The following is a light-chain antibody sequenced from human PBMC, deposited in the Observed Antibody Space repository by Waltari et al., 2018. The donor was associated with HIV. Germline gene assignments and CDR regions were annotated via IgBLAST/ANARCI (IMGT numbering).Light chain of an antibody. CDR2: RNK. J-gene: IGLJ2*01. CDR1: SSNIGSNY. V-gene: IGLV1-47*01. Sequence: QSVLTQSPSASGTPGQRVTISCSGSSSNIGSNYVYWYQQLPGTAPKLHCDRNKQRPSGLPARFSGSKSGTSASLAISGLRSEDEADYYCAAWDDSLSGPGFGGGTKLTVL. CDR3: AAWDDSLSGPG.